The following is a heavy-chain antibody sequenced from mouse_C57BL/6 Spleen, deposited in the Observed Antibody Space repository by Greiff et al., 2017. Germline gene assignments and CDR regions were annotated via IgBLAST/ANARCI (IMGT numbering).Heavy chain of an antibody. D-gene: IGHD1-1*01. Sequence: QVQLQQPGTELVKPGASVKLSCKASGYTFTSYWMHWVKQRPGQGLEWIGNINPSNGGTNYNEKFKSKATLTVDKSSSTAYMQLSSRTSEDSAVYDCARRGILLRGCDDWGQGTTLTVSS. CDR3: ARRGILLRGCDD. J-gene: IGHJ2*01. CDR1: GYTFTSYW. CDR2: INPSNGGT. V-gene: IGHV1-53*01.